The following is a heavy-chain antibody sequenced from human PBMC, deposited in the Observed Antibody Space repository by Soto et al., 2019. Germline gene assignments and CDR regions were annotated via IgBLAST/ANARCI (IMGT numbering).Heavy chain of an antibody. CDR2: ISYDGSNK. V-gene: IGHV3-30*18. CDR3: AKDLEDYYDSSGYPRGDP. D-gene: IGHD3-22*01. J-gene: IGHJ5*02. Sequence: PGGSLRLSCAASGFTFSSYGMHWVRQAPGKGLEWVAVISYDGSNKYYADSVKGRFTISRDNSKNTLYLQMNSLRAEDTAVYYCAKDLEDYYDSSGYPRGDPWGQGTLVTVSS. CDR1: GFTFSSYG.